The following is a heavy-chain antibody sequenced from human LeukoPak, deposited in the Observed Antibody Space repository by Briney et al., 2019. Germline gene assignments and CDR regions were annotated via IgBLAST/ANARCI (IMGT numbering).Heavy chain of an antibody. Sequence: PGESLKISCKGSGYRFTSYGIGWVRQMPGKGLEWMGSIYPGDSDTRYSPSFQGQVTISADNSISTAYLQWSSLKASDTAMYYCVRVTGERERYDYWGQGTLVTVSS. D-gene: IGHD3-16*01. CDR3: VRVTGERERYDY. CDR1: GYRFTSYG. CDR2: IYPGDSDT. V-gene: IGHV5-51*01. J-gene: IGHJ4*02.